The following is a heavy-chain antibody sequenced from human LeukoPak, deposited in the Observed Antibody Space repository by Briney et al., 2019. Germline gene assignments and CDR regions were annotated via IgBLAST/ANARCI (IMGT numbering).Heavy chain of an antibody. Sequence: PSETLSLTCTVSGGSISSSSYYWGWIRQPPGKGLEWIGSIYYSGSTYYNPSLKSRVTISVDTSKNQFSLKLSSVTAADTAVYYCARLIRGDIVVVPAAEGWGQGTLVTVSS. D-gene: IGHD2-2*01. CDR2: IYYSGST. V-gene: IGHV4-39*01. CDR1: GGSISSSSYY. J-gene: IGHJ4*02. CDR3: ARLIRGDIVVVPAAEG.